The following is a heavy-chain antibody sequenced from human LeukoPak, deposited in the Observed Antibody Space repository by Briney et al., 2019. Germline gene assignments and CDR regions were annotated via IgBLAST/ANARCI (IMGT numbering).Heavy chain of an antibody. J-gene: IGHJ6*03. CDR1: GYSFTSYW. D-gene: IGHD3-16*01. V-gene: IGHV5-51*01. CDR3: ARLGLYTHYYYYYYMDV. CDR2: IYPGDSDT. Sequence: GESLKISCKGSGYSFTSYWIGWVRQMPGKGLEWMGIIYPGDSDTRYSPSFQGQVTISADKSISTAYLQWSSLKASDTAMYYCARLGLYTHYYYYYYMDVWGKGTTVTVSS.